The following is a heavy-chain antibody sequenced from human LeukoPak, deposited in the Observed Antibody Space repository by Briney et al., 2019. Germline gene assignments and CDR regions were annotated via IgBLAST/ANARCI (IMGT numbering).Heavy chain of an antibody. D-gene: IGHD5/OR15-5a*01. CDR1: GTSIITSY. CDR2: IDSSGHT. Sequence: SETLSLTCTVSGTSIITSYWSWIRQFPGKGLEWIGFIDSSGHTDSNPSLSGRVTTSIDTSKNQFFLRLTSVTAADTAVYYCAKGFYDSRLNSNPFDFWGRGTLVTVSS. CDR3: AKGFYDSRLNSNPFDF. V-gene: IGHV4-4*09. J-gene: IGHJ4*02.